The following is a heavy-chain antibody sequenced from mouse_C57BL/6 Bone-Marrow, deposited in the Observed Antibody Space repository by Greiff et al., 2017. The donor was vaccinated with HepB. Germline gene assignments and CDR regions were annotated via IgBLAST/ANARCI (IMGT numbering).Heavy chain of an antibody. CDR1: GYSITSGYD. CDR3: ARDRDPPSWYFDV. CDR2: ISYSGST. J-gene: IGHJ1*03. V-gene: IGHV3-1*01. Sequence: EVMLVESGPGMVKPSQSLSLTCTVTGYSITSGYDWHWIRHFPGNKLEWMGYISYSGSTNYNPSLKSRISITHDTSKNHFFLKLNSVTTEDTATYYCARDRDPPSWYFDVWGTGTTVTVSS.